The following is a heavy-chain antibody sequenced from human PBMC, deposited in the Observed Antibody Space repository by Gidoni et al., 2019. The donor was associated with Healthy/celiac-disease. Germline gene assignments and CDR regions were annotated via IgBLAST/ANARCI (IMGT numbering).Heavy chain of an antibody. D-gene: IGHD6-13*01. Sequence: EVQLVESGGGLVQPGGSLRPSCAASGSTFSSDWMSWVRQAPGTGLEWVANIRQDGSEKYYVDSVKGRFTISRDNAKNSLYLQMNSLRAEDTAVYYCAREGPNSWIYYYYYCGMDVWGQGTTVTVSS. CDR2: IRQDGSEK. J-gene: IGHJ6*02. V-gene: IGHV3-7*01. CDR1: GSTFSSDW. CDR3: AREGPNSWIYYYYYCGMDV.